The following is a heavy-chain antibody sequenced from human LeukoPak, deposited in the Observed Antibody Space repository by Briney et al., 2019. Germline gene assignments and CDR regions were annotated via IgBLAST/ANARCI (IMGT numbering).Heavy chain of an antibody. D-gene: IGHD1-1*01. CDR3: ARGTYAFDI. V-gene: IGHV3-30-3*01. Sequence: GGSLRLSCAASGLTFSSYPMHWVRQAPGKGLEWVAVISYDGSNKYYADSVKGRFTISRDNSKNTLYLQMNSLRAEDTAVYYCARGTYAFDIWGQGTMVTVSS. J-gene: IGHJ3*02. CDR2: ISYDGSNK. CDR1: GLTFSSYP.